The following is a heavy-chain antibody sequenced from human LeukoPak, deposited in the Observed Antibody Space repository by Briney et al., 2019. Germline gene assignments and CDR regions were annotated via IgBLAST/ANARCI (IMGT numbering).Heavy chain of an antibody. Sequence: SRTLSLTCAVSGGSISSGGYSWSWIRQPPGKGLEWIGYIYHSGSTYYNPSLKSRVTISVDRSKNQFSLKLSSVTAADTAVYYCARGWGYCSSTSCRTKWNWFDPWGQGTLVTVSS. J-gene: IGHJ5*02. V-gene: IGHV4-30-2*01. CDR1: GGSISSGGYS. D-gene: IGHD2-2*01. CDR2: IYHSGST. CDR3: ARGWGYCSSTSCRTKWNWFDP.